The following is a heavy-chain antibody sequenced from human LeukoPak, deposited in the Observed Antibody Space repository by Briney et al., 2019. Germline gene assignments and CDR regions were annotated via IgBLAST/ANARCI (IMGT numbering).Heavy chain of an antibody. CDR2: ISSSSRHI. D-gene: IGHD6-25*01. J-gene: IGHJ4*02. CDR1: TLTFSDYS. V-gene: IGHV3-21*01. Sequence: GGSLRLSCAASTLTFSDYSLNWVRQAPGKGLEWVSSISSSSRHIYYGDSVKGRFTISRDNAKNLLHLQMNSLRAEDTAVYYCARMSHIATAGTLFFDYWGQGTLVTVSS. CDR3: ARMSHIATAGTLFFDY.